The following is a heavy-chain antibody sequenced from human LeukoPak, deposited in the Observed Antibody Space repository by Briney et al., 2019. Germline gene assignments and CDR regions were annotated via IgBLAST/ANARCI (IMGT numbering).Heavy chain of an antibody. D-gene: IGHD2-15*01. J-gene: IGHJ3*02. CDR3: ARVGRAFDI. V-gene: IGHV4-59*12. CDR2: IYYTGST. Sequence: SETLSLTCTVSGGSISTYYWSWIRQPPGKGLEWIGYIYYTGSTSYNPSLKSRVTISVDTSKNQFSLKLSSVTAADTAVYYCARVGRAFDIWGQGTMVTVSS. CDR1: GGSISTYY.